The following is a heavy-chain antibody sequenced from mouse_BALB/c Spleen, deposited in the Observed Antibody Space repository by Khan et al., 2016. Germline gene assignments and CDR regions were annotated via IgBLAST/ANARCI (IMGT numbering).Heavy chain of an antibody. J-gene: IGHJ3*01. CDR1: GFNIKDTY. D-gene: IGHD2-4*01. Sequence: VQLQRSGAELVKPGASVKLSCTASGFNIKDTYMHWVKQRPEQGLEWIGRIDPANGNTKYDPKFQGKATITADTSSNTAYLQLSSLTSEDTAVYYCARSPYDYDVGFAYWGQGTLVTVSA. V-gene: IGHV14-3*02. CDR2: IDPANGNT. CDR3: ARSPYDYDVGFAY.